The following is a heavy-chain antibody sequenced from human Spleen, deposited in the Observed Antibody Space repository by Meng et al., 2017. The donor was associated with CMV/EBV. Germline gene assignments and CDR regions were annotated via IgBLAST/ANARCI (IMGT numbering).Heavy chain of an antibody. CDR3: AREGYYDSSDWFDP. CDR1: HGSSSSGDYS. D-gene: IGHD3-22*01. CDR2: IYYSGST. Sequence: SHGSSSSGDYSWRWIRQPPVKGLEWIGYIYYSGSTYYNPSLKIRVPISVDTSTNQFSLKLSSVTAADTAVYYCAREGYYDSSDWFDPWGQGTLVTVSS. V-gene: IGHV4-30-4*08. J-gene: IGHJ5*02.